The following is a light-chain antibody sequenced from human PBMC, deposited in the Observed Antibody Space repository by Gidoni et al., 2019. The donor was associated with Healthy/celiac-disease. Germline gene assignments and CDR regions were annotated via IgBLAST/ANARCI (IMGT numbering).Light chain of an antibody. CDR3: QQRSNWPPVFT. J-gene: IGKJ3*01. CDR1: QSVSSY. Sequence: EIVLTQSLSTLSLSPGERATLSCRASQSVSSYLPWYQQKPGPAPRLLIYDAYNRATGIPARFSGSGAGTDFTLTISSREPEECAVYYCQQRSNWPPVFTFGPGTKVDIK. CDR2: DAY. V-gene: IGKV3-11*01.